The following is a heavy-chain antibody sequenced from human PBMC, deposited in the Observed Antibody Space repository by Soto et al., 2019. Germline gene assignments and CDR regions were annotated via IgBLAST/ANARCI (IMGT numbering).Heavy chain of an antibody. D-gene: IGHD3-22*01. Sequence: QVTLKESGPVLVKPTETLTLTCTVSGFSLSNARMGVSWIRQPPGKALEWLAYIFSNDEKSYSTSLKSRLTISKDTSKSQVVLTMTNMDPGDTATYYCARTAAYYYDSSGSFDYWGQGTLVTVSS. CDR2: IFSNDEK. CDR3: ARTAAYYYDSSGSFDY. CDR1: GFSLSNARMG. V-gene: IGHV2-26*01. J-gene: IGHJ4*02.